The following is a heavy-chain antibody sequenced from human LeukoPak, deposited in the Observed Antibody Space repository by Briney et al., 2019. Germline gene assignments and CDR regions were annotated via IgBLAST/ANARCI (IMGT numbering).Heavy chain of an antibody. CDR1: GGSITSDY. CDR2: IFTSGST. Sequence: SETLSLTCTVFGGSITSDYWSWIRQPAGKGLEWIGRIFTSGSTAYNPSLKSRVTMSLDTSKNQFFLKPRSVTAADTAAYFCSRGGANDLWGQGTLVTVSS. V-gene: IGHV4-4*07. J-gene: IGHJ5*02. D-gene: IGHD4/OR15-4a*01. CDR3: SRGGANDL.